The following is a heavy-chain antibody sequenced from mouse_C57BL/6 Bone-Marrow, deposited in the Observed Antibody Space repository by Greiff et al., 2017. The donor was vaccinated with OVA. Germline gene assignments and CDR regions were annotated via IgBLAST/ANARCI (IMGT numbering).Heavy chain of an antibody. D-gene: IGHD1-1*01. CDR2: IDPENGDT. CDR3: TTSSSWYFDV. V-gene: IGHV14-4*01. Sequence: EVQLQQSGAELVRPGASVKLSCTASGFNIKDDCMHWVKQRPEQGLEWIGWIDPENGDTEYASKFQGKATITADTSSNTAYLQLSSLTSEDTAVYYCTTSSSWYFDVWGTGTTVTVSS. CDR1: GFNIKDDC. J-gene: IGHJ1*03.